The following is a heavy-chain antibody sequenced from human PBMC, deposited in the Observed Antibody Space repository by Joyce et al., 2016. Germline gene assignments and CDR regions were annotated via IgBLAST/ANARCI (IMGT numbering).Heavy chain of an antibody. V-gene: IGHV5-51*01. Sequence: EVQLVQSGAEVKKHGESLKIPCKDFGHKFTTYWVAWVRQLPGKGLEWMGIIYPGDSDTRYSPAFQGQVTISTDKSINTAYLQWSSLKASDTAIYYCARTTRDSLDSWGQGTLVTVSP. D-gene: IGHD4-17*01. CDR3: ARTTRDSLDS. CDR2: IYPGDSDT. CDR1: GHKFTTYW. J-gene: IGHJ4*02.